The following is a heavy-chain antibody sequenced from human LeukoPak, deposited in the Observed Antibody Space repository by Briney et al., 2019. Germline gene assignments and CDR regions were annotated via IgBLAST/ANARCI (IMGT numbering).Heavy chain of an antibody. J-gene: IGHJ4*02. CDR1: GGSFSGYY. CDR3: ARLDDSSVYLH. Sequence: PSETLSLTCAVYGGSFSGYYWSWIRQPPGKGLEWIGEINHSGSTNYNPSLKSRVTISVDTPKNQFSLKLSSVTAADTAVYYCARLDDSSVYLHWGQGTLVTVSS. CDR2: INHSGST. D-gene: IGHD3-22*01. V-gene: IGHV4-34*01.